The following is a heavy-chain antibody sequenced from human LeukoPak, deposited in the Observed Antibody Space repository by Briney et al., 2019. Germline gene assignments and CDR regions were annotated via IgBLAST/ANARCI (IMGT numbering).Heavy chain of an antibody. CDR1: QFIFSTYA. J-gene: IGHJ4*02. V-gene: IGHV3-23*01. CDR2: ITSSGGST. Sequence: PGGSLRLSCAASQFIFSTYAMSWVRQAPGKGLEWVSGITSSGGSTYYAGSVRGRFTISRDNSKNTLYLQMNSLRVEDTAVYYCAKDPPRAAWFSADYTNYGDWGQGTLVTVSS. D-gene: IGHD4-11*01. CDR3: AKDPPRAAWFSADYTNYGD.